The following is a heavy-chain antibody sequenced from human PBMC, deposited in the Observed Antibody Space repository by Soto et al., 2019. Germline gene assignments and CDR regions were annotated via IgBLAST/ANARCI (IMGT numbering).Heavy chain of an antibody. CDR1: GGIFSNYA. V-gene: IGHV1-69*13. J-gene: IGHJ6*02. CDR3: ARGVRYNSPSYYYAMDV. Sequence: SVKVSCKASGGIFSNYAISWVRQAPGQGLEWMGGIIPLFGTANYAQNFQDRVAITADESTSTAYMELSSLRSEDTAVYYCARGVRYNSPSYYYAMDVWGQGTTVTVSS. D-gene: IGHD3-9*01. CDR2: IIPLFGTA.